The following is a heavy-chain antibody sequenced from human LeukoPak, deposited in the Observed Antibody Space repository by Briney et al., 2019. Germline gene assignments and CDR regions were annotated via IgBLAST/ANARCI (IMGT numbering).Heavy chain of an antibody. J-gene: IGHJ4*02. CDR1: GFTFSSYA. V-gene: IGHV3-23*01. CDR2: ISGSGGST. Sequence: GGSLRLPCAASGFTFSSYAMSWVRQAPGKGLEWVSAISGSGGSTYYADSVKSRFTISRDNSKNTLYLQMNSLRAEDTAVYYCAKDPDSSGYFVDYWGQGTLVTVSS. D-gene: IGHD3-22*01. CDR3: AKDPDSSGYFVDY.